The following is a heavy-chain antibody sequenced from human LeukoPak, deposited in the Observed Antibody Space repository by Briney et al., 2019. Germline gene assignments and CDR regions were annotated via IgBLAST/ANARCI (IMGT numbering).Heavy chain of an antibody. V-gene: IGHV3-33*06. J-gene: IGHJ4*02. D-gene: IGHD3-22*01. CDR1: GFTFSSYG. CDR3: VKGRPYYYDSSGYYSGDNFDY. Sequence: GGSLRLSCAASGFTFSSYGMHWVRQAPGKGLEWVAVIWYDGSNKYYADSVKGRFTISRDNSKNTLYLQMNSLRAEDTAVYYCVKGRPYYYDSSGYYSGDNFDYWGQGTLVTVSS. CDR2: IWYDGSNK.